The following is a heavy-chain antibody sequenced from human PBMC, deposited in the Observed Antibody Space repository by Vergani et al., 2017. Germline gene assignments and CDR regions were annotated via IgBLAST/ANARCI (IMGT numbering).Heavy chain of an antibody. CDR1: GFTFSSYG. Sequence: QVQLVESGGGVVQPGRSLRLSCAASGFTFSSYGMHWVRQAPGKGLEWVAVIWYDGSNKYYADSVKGRFTISRDNSKNTLYLQMNSLRAEDTAVYYCAKLGFQGDYVGGKWPEFDPWGQGTLVTVSS. CDR2: IWYDGSNK. D-gene: IGHD4-17*01. V-gene: IGHV3-33*06. CDR3: AKLGFQGDYVGGKWPEFDP. J-gene: IGHJ5*02.